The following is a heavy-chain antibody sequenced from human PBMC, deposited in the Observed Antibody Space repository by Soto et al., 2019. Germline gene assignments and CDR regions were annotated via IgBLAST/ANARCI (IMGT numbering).Heavy chain of an antibody. CDR3: ARDVGRNGWYVMDV. CDR2: IKQDGSEK. V-gene: IGHV3-7*01. CDR1: GFTFSSYW. J-gene: IGHJ6*02. Sequence: EVQLVESGGGLVQPGGSLRLSCAASGFTFSSYWMSWVRQAPGKGLEWVANIKQDGSEKYYVDSVKGRFTISRDNAKNSLYLQMNSLRSEDTAVYYCARDVGRNGWYVMDVWGQGTTVTVSS.